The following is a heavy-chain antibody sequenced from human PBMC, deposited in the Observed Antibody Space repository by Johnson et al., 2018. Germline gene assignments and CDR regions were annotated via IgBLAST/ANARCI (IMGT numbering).Heavy chain of an antibody. CDR3: AKTVFCTNGVCSSYYYYYYVGV. V-gene: IGHV4-34*01. Sequence: QVQLQQWGAGLLKPSETLSLTCAVYGDSISNYYWTWIRQPPGKGLEWIGEISPSGNTNYNPSLKSRVTVSLDTSNNQLSLNLSSVTASDTAVYYCAKTVFCTNGVCSSYYYYYYVGVWSKGTTVNVSS. J-gene: IGHJ6*03. CDR2: ISPSGNT. D-gene: IGHD2-8*01. CDR1: GDSISNYY.